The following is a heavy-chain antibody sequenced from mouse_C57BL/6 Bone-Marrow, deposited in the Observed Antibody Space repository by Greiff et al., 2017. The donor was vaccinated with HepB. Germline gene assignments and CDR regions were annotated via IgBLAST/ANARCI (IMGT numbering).Heavy chain of an antibody. V-gene: IGHV14-2*01. Sequence: EVQLQQSGAELVKPGASVKLSCTASGFNIKGYSMHWVKQRTEQGLEWIGRIGPEDGETKYAPKFQGKSTITADTSTNTAYLQLSSLTSEYTAVYYCARRTLQYPAWFAYWGQGTLVTVSA. CDR1: GFNIKGYS. CDR2: IGPEDGET. CDR3: ARRTLQYPAWFAY. J-gene: IGHJ3*01. D-gene: IGHD1-1*01.